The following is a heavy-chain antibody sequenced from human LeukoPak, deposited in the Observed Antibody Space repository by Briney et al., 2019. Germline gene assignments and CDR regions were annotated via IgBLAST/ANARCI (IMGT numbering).Heavy chain of an antibody. CDR1: GGSISSSSYY. J-gene: IGHJ4*02. CDR2: IYYSGST. Sequence: SETLSLTCTVSGGSISSSSYYWGWIRQPPGKGLEWIGSIYYSGSTYYNPSLKSRVTMSVDTSKNQFSLKLNSVTAAETAVYYCARAPPYIVGAKYDYWGQGTLVTVSS. D-gene: IGHD1-26*01. V-gene: IGHV4-39*07. CDR3: ARAPPYIVGAKYDY.